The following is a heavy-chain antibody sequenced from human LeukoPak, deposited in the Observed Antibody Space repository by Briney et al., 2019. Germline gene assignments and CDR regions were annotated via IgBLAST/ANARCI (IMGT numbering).Heavy chain of an antibody. CDR3: AKGPALRYFDWLLPFDY. J-gene: IGHJ4*02. Sequence: GGSLRLSCAGSGFSVSGNYMSWVRQAPGQGLEWVSAISGSGGSTYYADSVKGRFTISRDNSKNTLYLQMNSLRAEDTAVYYCAKGPALRYFDWLLPFDYCGQGTLVTVSS. CDR2: ISGSGGST. CDR1: GFSVSGNY. V-gene: IGHV3-23*01. D-gene: IGHD3-9*01.